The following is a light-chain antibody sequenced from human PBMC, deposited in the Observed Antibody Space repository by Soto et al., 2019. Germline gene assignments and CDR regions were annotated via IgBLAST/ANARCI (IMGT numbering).Light chain of an antibody. CDR1: QDINSY. Sequence: DVQMTQSPSSLSASVGDTVTITCRASQDINSYLAWYQQKPGNAPKSLIYAASSSQTGVPTKFSGHESGTDFTLTISNLQPEDSATYYCQQYNSYPLTFGGGTKVEIK. J-gene: IGKJ4*01. CDR3: QQYNSYPLT. CDR2: AAS. V-gene: IGKV1-16*02.